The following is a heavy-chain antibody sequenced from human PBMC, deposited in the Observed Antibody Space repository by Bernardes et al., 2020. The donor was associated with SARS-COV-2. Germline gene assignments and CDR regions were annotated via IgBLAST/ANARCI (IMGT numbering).Heavy chain of an antibody. V-gene: IGHV4-34*01. Sequence: LSLTCAVYGGSFSGYYWSWIRQPPGKGLEWIGEINHSGSTNYSPSLKSRLIILVDTSKNQFSLKLSSVAAADTAVYYCARGYEDCGGGSCYTSDWFDPWGQGTLVTVSS. D-gene: IGHD2-15*01. J-gene: IGHJ5*02. CDR2: INHSGST. CDR3: ARGYEDCGGGSCYTSDWFDP. CDR1: GGSFSGYY.